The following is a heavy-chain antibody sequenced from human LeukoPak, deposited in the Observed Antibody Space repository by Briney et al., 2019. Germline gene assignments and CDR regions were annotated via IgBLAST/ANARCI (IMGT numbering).Heavy chain of an antibody. J-gene: IGHJ3*02. CDR1: GFTFSSYA. CDR2: IRYDGSNE. Sequence: PGGSLRLPCAASGFTFSSYAIHWVRLAPGKGLEWVSFIRYDGSNEYYADSVKGRFAISRDNSKNTAYLQMNSLRGEDTAVYYCAKGRSSTSSLNALDIWGQGTLVTVSS. V-gene: IGHV3-30*02. D-gene: IGHD6-13*01. CDR3: AKGRSSTSSLNALDI.